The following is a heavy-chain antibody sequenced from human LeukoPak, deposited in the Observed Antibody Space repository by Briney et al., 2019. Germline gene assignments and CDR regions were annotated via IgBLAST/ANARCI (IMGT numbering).Heavy chain of an antibody. Sequence: SETLSLTCSVSGGSISSLYWSWIRQPPGKGREWIGYIYYTWSTNYNPSLKSRVTLFVDMSKNQFSLRLSSVTAADTAVYYCARHRAYSSSSPFDYWGQGTLVTVSS. D-gene: IGHD6-6*01. CDR1: GGSISSLY. CDR2: IYYTWST. CDR3: ARHRAYSSSSPFDY. V-gene: IGHV4-59*08. J-gene: IGHJ4*02.